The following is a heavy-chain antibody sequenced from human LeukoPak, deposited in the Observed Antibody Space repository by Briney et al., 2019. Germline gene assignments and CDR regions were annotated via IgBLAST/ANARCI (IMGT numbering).Heavy chain of an antibody. CDR1: GCSISSSSYY. CDR2: IYYSGST. D-gene: IGHD6-13*01. Sequence: PSETLSLTCTVSGCSISSSSYYWGWIRQPPGKGLEWIWGIYYSGSTYYNPSLKSRVTISVDTSKNQFSLKLSSVTAADTAVYYCARLVQQLFYYYYMGVWGKGTTVTVSS. J-gene: IGHJ6*03. V-gene: IGHV4-39*01. CDR3: ARLVQQLFYYYYMGV.